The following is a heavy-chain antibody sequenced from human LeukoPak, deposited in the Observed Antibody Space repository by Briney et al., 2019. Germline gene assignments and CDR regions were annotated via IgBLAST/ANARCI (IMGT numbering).Heavy chain of an antibody. CDR2: IYSGGST. D-gene: IGHD3-22*01. J-gene: IGHJ3*02. CDR1: GLTFSSYW. Sequence: PGGSLRLSCAVSGLTFSSYWMTWVRQAPGKGLEWVSVIYSGGSTYYADSVKGRFTISRDNSKNTLYLQMNSLRAEDTAVYYCARWFPYYYDSRGAFDIWGQGTMVTVSS. V-gene: IGHV3-53*01. CDR3: ARWFPYYYDSRGAFDI.